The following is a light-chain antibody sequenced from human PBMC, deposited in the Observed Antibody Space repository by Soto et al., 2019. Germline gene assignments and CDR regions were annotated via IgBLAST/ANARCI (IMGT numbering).Light chain of an antibody. CDR3: QQYFAWPQMK. CDR1: ETVATN. CDR2: GAS. J-gene: IGKJ1*01. Sequence: VMLIQSPATLSMSPGERATLSCRASETVATNLAWYQQKPGQAPRLLISGASTRAAGISDRFRGGGSGTEFTLTITSLRSEDSGNYYCQQYFAWPQMKFGKGTKVDI. V-gene: IGKV3-15*01.